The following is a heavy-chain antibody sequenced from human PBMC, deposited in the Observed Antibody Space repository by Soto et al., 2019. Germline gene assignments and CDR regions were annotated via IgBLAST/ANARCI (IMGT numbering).Heavy chain of an antibody. D-gene: IGHD6-19*01. J-gene: IGHJ6*02. CDR3: ARRVGWPGNYYGMDV. Sequence: PGESLKISCKGSGYSFTSYWIAWVRQLPGEGLEWMGIIYPGDSDTRYSPSFQGQVAISADKSISTAYLQWRSLKASDTAMYYCARRVGWPGNYYGMDVWGQGTTVTVSS. V-gene: IGHV5-51*01. CDR1: GYSFTSYW. CDR2: IYPGDSDT.